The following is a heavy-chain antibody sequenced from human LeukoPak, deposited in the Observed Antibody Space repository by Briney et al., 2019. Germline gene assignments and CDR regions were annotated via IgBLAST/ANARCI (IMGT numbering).Heavy chain of an antibody. J-gene: IGHJ4*02. Sequence: GGSLRLSCAASGFTFSSYAMSWVRQAPGKGLEWVSAISGSGGSTYYADSVKGRFTISRDNSKNTLYLQMNSLRAEDTAVYYCAKRASDHYGSKGRYFDYWGQGTLVTVSS. CDR1: GFTFSSYA. V-gene: IGHV3-23*01. D-gene: IGHD3-10*01. CDR3: AKRASDHYGSKGRYFDY. CDR2: ISGSGGST.